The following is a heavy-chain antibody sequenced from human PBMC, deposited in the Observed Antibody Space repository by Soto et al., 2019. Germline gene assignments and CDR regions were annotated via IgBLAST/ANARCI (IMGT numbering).Heavy chain of an antibody. J-gene: IGHJ5*02. Sequence: SETLSLTCAVSGGSISSGGYSWSWIRQPPGKGLEWIGYIYHSGNTYYNPSLKSRVSISVDRSKNQFSLKLSSVTAADTAVYYCARVPSPWGQGTLVPVSS. CDR1: GGSISSGGYS. CDR3: ARVPSP. CDR2: IYHSGNT. V-gene: IGHV4-30-2*01.